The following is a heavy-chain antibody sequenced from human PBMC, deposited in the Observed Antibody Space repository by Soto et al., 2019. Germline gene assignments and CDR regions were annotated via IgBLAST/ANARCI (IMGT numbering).Heavy chain of an antibody. D-gene: IGHD6-19*01. V-gene: IGHV3-30-3*01. CDR3: AREQWLVLFYGMDV. Sequence: QVQLVESGGGVVQPGRSLRLSCAASGFTFSSYAMHRVRQAPGKGLEWVAVISYDGSNKYYADSVKGRFTISRDNSKNTLYLQMNSLRAEDTAVYYCAREQWLVLFYGMDVWGQGTTVTVSS. CDR2: ISYDGSNK. CDR1: GFTFSSYA. J-gene: IGHJ6*02.